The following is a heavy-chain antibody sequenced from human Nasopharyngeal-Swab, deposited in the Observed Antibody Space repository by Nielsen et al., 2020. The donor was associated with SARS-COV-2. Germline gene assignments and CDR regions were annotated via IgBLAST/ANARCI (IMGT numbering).Heavy chain of an antibody. D-gene: IGHD3-22*01. CDR1: GFTFSNYW. V-gene: IGHV3-74*01. Sequence: GGSLRLSCAASGFTFSNYWLHWVRQAPGKGLVWVSRISGDGSDISYADSVKGRFTISRDNAKNTVYLQMHSLRAEDTAVYYCARDDYYDSSGYLRGPFYYYMDVWGKGTTVTVSS. J-gene: IGHJ6*03. CDR3: ARDDYYDSSGYLRGPFYYYMDV. CDR2: ISGDGSDI.